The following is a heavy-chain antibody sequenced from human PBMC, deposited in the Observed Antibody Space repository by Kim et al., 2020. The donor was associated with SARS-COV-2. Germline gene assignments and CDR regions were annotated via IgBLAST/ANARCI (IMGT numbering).Heavy chain of an antibody. CDR3: ARGSPVTTFYYYYGMDV. Sequence: SLKSRVTMSVDTAKNQFSLKLSSATAADTAVYYCARGSPVTTFYYYYGMDVWGQGTTVTVSS. V-gene: IGHV4-34*01. J-gene: IGHJ6*02. D-gene: IGHD4-17*01.